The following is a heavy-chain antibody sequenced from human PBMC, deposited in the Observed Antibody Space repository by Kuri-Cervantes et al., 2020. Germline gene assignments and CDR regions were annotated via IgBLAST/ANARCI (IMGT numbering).Heavy chain of an antibody. V-gene: IGHV4-38-2*01. CDR2: VYQSGTT. CDR3: ARPRGSDGWQLFDC. Sequence: ESLKISCASSGFTFSDYYMSWIRQSPGKGLEWIGSVYQSGTTTYNPSLKSRVTISVDTSKNQFSLSLTSVTAADTAVYYCARPRGSDGWQLFDCWSQGTLVTVSS. J-gene: IGHJ4*02. CDR1: GFTFSDYY. D-gene: IGHD5-24*01.